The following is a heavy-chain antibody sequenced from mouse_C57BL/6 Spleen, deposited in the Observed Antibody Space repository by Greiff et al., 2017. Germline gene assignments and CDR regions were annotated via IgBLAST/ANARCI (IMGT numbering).Heavy chain of an antibody. V-gene: IGHV1-15*01. D-gene: IGHD1-1*01. J-gene: IGHJ1*03. CDR2: IDPETGGT. Sequence: QVQLKQSGAELVRPGASVTLSCKASGYTFTGYEMHWVKQTPVRGLEWIGAIDPETGGTAYNQKFKGKAILTADKSSSTAYMELRSLTSEDSAVYYGTRWGVVAALDGWGTGTTVTVSS. CDR1: GYTFTGYE. CDR3: TRWGVVAALDG.